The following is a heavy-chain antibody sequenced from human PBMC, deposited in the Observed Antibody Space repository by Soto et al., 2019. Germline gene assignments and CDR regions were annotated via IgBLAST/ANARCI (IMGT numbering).Heavy chain of an antibody. CDR1: GGSISSSSYY. D-gene: IGHD3-3*01. CDR2: IYYSGST. V-gene: IGHV4-39*01. J-gene: IGHJ4*02. CDR3: ARHHVTYYDLAYYFDY. Sequence: SGTLALTWTVSGGSISSSSYYWGWIRQPPGKGLEWIGSIYYSGSTYYNPSLKSRVTISVDTSKNQFSLKLSSVTAADTAVYYCARHHVTYYDLAYYFDYCGQGTLVTVSS.